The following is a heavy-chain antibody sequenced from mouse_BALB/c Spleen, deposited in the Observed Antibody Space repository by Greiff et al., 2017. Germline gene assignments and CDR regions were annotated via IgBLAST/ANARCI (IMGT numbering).Heavy chain of an antibody. CDR2: IDPANGNT. D-gene: IGHD1-2*01. V-gene: IGHV14-3*02. J-gene: IGHJ3*01. CDR3: ARLITTATAY. CDR1: GFNIKDTY. Sequence: EVKLMESGAELVKPGASVKLSCTASGFNIKDTYMHWVKQRPEQGLEWIGRIDPANGNTKYDPKFQGKATITADTSSNTAYLQLSSLTSEDTAVYYCARLITTATAYWGQGTLVTVSA.